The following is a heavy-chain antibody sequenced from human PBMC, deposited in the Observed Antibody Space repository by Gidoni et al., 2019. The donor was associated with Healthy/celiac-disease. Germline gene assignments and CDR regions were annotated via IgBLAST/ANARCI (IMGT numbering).Heavy chain of an antibody. CDR1: VFTFSRYA. D-gene: IGHD3-22*01. Sequence: EVLLLESGGGLVQPGGSLRLSCAASVFTFSRYAMSWVRQAPGKGLEWVAGMRCSGGSTYYADSVKGRFTSSRDNSKNTLYLKMNRLRAEDTAVYYCAKETRDSSGHYRDAVDIWGQGTMVTVSS. V-gene: IGHV3-23*01. CDR2: MRCSGGST. CDR3: AKETRDSSGHYRDAVDI. J-gene: IGHJ3*02.